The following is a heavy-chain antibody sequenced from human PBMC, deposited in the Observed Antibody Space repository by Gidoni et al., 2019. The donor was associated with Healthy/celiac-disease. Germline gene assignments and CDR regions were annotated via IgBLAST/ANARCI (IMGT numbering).Heavy chain of an antibody. D-gene: IGHD2-15*01. V-gene: IGHV1-46*01. CDR3: ARSECSGGSCYHNWFDP. J-gene: IGHJ5*02. CDR1: GYTFTRYY. CDR2: INPSGGST. Sequence: QVQLVQSGAEVKKPGASVKVSCKASGYTFTRYYMHWVRQAPGQGLEWMGIINPSGGSTSYAQKFQGRVTMTRDTSTSTVYMELSSLRSEDTAVYYCARSECSGGSCYHNWFDPWGQGTLVTVSS.